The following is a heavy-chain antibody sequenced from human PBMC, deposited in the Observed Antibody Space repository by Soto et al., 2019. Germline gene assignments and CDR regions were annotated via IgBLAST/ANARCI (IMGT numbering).Heavy chain of an antibody. CDR3: ARVWGGAFDM. CDR1: GGSVRGYC. D-gene: IGHD3-10*01. V-gene: IGHV4-59*02. Sequence: SETLALTGTVAGGSVRGYCGSFIRQPPGKGLEWIGYIYYSGGTNDNPSLKSRVTISVDTSKNQFSLKLSSVTAADTAVYYCARVWGGAFDMWGQGKMVTVSS. CDR2: IYYSGGT. J-gene: IGHJ3*02.